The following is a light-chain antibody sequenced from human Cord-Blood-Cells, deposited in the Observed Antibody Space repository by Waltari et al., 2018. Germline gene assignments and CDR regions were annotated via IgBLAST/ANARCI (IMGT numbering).Light chain of an antibody. CDR1: SSDVGSYNL. V-gene: IGLV2-23*01. CDR2: EGS. Sequence: QSALTQTASASASPGKSITISCTGTSSDVGSYNLVSSYQQHPGKAPKLMIYEGSKRPSGVSNRFSGSKSGNTASLTISGLQAEDEADYYCCSYAGSSTVVFGGGTKLTVL. CDR3: CSYAGSSTVV. J-gene: IGLJ2*01.